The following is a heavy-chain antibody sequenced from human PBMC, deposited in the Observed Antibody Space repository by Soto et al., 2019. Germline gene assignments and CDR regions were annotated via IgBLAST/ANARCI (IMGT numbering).Heavy chain of an antibody. V-gene: IGHV4-31*03. D-gene: IGHD2-8*01. J-gene: IGHJ5*02. CDR2: IYYSGST. CDR1: GGSISSGGYY. CDR3: ARDVTKGHWFDP. Sequence: SETLSLTCTVSGGSISSGGYYWSWIRQHPGKGLEWIGYIYYSGSTYYNPSLKSRVTISVDTSKNQFSLRLSSVTAADTAVYYCARDVTKGHWFDPWGQGXLVTVYS.